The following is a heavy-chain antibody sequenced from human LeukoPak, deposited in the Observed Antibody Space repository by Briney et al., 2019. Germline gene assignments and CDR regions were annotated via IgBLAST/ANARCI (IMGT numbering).Heavy chain of an antibody. CDR2: MNPNSGNS. J-gene: IGHJ4*02. CDR3: AREGRDY. Sequence: GASVKVSCKATGYTFTNYDINWVRQATGQGLEWMGYMNPNSGNSAYAQKFQGRVTITTDASISTAYMELSGLRSEDTALYYCAREGRDYWGQGTLVTVSS. CDR1: GYTFTNYD. V-gene: IGHV1-8*01.